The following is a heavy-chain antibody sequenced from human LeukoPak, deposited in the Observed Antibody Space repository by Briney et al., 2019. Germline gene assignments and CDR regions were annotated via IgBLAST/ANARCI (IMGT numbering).Heavy chain of an antibody. CDR2: INPNSGGT. Sequence: ASVTVSCTASGYTFTGYYMHWVRQAPGQGLEWMGWINPNSGGTNYAQKFQGWVTMTRDTSISTAYMELSRLRSDDTAVYYCARGGVYDFWSGYLGAYYYYGMDVWGQGTTVTVSS. CDR1: GYTFTGYY. D-gene: IGHD3-3*01. J-gene: IGHJ6*02. CDR3: ARGGVYDFWSGYLGAYYYYGMDV. V-gene: IGHV1-2*04.